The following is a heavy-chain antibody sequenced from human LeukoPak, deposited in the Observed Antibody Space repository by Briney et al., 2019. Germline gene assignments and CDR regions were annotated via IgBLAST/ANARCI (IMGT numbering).Heavy chain of an antibody. D-gene: IGHD6-25*01. CDR1: GFTFSDYL. J-gene: IGHJ3*02. Sequence: GGSLRLSCAASGFTFSDYLMDWVRQAPGKGLEWVGRIRKKDKSYTTQYAPSVEGRFTISRDDSKSSLYLQMNSLKAEDTAVYYCSRDGSSSDWRSFDIWGQGTMVTVSS. CDR3: SRDGSSSDWRSFDI. CDR2: IRKKDKSYTT. V-gene: IGHV3-72*01.